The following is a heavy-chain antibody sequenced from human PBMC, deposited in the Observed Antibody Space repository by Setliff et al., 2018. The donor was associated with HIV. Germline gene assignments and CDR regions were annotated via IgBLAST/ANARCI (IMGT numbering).Heavy chain of an antibody. D-gene: IGHD3-22*01. Sequence: GASVKVSCKASGYTFTNYDINWVRQATGQGLEWMGWMNPDSGNTGYARKFQGRITITRSTSITTAYMELRSLRSEDTAVYYCARTLYYDTSGYDPGYRGQGTLVTVSS. CDR3: ARTLYYDTSGYDPGY. CDR2: MNPDSGNT. CDR1: GYTFTNYD. J-gene: IGHJ4*02. V-gene: IGHV1-8*03.